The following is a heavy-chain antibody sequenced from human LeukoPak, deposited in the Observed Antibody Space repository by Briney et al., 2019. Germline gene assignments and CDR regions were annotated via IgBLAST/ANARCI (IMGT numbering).Heavy chain of an antibody. CDR1: GFTFSLYS. Sequence: EGSLRLSCAASGFTFSLYSLKWVRQTPGKGLEWVSYISGSSTIDYADSVKGRFTISRDNAKNSLYLQMDSLRAEDTAAYYCARGVGAFEIWGQGTMVTASS. CDR2: ISGSSTI. J-gene: IGHJ3*02. V-gene: IGHV3-48*01. CDR3: ARGVGAFEI.